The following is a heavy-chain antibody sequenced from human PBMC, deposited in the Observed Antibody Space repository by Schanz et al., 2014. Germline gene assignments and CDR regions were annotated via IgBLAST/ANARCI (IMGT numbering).Heavy chain of an antibody. CDR2: IKGKTDGGTA. CDR3: ATASSPVREAGAGSSFHL. CDR1: GFTLNNAW. D-gene: IGHD6-13*01. Sequence: EVQLVESGGGLVKPGGSLRLSCATSGFTLNNAWMNWVRQAPGKGLQWVARIKGKTDGGTADYAAPVKGRFSISRDDSQSTLYLQMNSLKIEDTAVYYCATASSPVREAGAGSSFHLWGQGTLVTVSP. V-gene: IGHV3-15*01. J-gene: IGHJ5*02.